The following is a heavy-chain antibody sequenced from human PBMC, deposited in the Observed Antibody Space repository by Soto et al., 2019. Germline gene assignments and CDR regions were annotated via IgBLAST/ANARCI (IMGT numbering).Heavy chain of an antibody. Sequence: GGSLRLSCEASGFTFSRYAMHWVRQAPGGGLDWVAVISRDGTTTYYADSVKGRFTISRDNSKNTLYLQMNSLRAEDTAVYYCAKDLSSSSLDYWGQGTLVTAPQ. J-gene: IGHJ4*02. CDR1: GFTFSRYA. D-gene: IGHD6-6*01. V-gene: IGHV3-30-3*01. CDR2: ISRDGTTT. CDR3: AKDLSSSSLDY.